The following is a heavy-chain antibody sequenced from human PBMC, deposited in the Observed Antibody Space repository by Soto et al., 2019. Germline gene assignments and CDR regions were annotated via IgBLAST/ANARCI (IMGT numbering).Heavy chain of an antibody. Sequence: QVQLVQSGAEVKKPGSSVKVSCKAAGGTFRRDAFSWVRQAPGQGLEWMGGILPMFSTGNYAQRFQDRDTITADESTSTVYMELSSLRTEDTAMYYCARDYTTWGQGTLVTVSS. V-gene: IGHV1-69*01. J-gene: IGHJ4*02. CDR2: ILPMFSTG. CDR1: GGTFRRDA. CDR3: ARDYTT. D-gene: IGHD1-1*01.